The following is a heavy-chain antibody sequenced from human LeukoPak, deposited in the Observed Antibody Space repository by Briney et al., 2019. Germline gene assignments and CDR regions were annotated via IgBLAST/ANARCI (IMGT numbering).Heavy chain of an antibody. CDR3: ARQTYYSDTSGYFDF. CDR2: IYYAGNT. J-gene: IGHJ4*02. D-gene: IGHD3-22*01. Sequence: PSETLSLTCTVSGGSVSSSSYYWGWIRQPPGKGLEWIALIYYAGNTYYNPSLRSRLTISVDTSNNQFSLKLTSVTAAETAVYYCARQTYYSDTSGYFDFWGQGTLVTVSS. CDR1: GGSVSSSSYY. V-gene: IGHV4-39*01.